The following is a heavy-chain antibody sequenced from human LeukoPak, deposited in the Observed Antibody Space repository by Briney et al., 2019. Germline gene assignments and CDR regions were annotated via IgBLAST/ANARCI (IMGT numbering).Heavy chain of an antibody. CDR3: ARDLPAAMYSSSFGYSSGHGMDV. J-gene: IGHJ6*02. D-gene: IGHD6-19*01. CDR2: INPSGGST. CDR1: GYTFTSYY. Sequence: ASVKVSCKASGYTFTSYYMHWVRQAPGQGLEWMGIINPSGGSTSYAQKFQGRVTMTRDTSTSTVYMELSSLRSDDTAVYYCARDLPAAMYSSSFGYSSGHGMDVWGQGTTVTVSS. V-gene: IGHV1-46*01.